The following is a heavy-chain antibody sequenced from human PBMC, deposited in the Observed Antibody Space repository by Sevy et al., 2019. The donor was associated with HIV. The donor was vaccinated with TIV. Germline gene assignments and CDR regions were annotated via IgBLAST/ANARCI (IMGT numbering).Heavy chain of an antibody. V-gene: IGHV1-46*01. Sequence: ASVKVSCKASGYTFTSYYMHWVRQAPGQGLEWMGIINPSGGSTSYAQKFQGRVTMTRDTSTSTVYMELSSLRSEDTAVYYCARETDERFANQQHYYYYGMDVWGQWTTVTGSS. CDR3: ARETDERFANQQHYYYYGMDV. CDR2: INPSGGST. J-gene: IGHJ6*02. CDR1: GYTFTSYY. D-gene: IGHD6-13*01.